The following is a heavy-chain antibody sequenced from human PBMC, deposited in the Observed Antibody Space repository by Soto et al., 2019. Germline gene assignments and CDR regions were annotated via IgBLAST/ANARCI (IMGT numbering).Heavy chain of an antibody. CDR3: ARVAGGRYYYYYYMDV. CDR1: GFTFSSYS. J-gene: IGHJ6*03. V-gene: IGHV3-48*01. Sequence: EVQLVESGGGLVQPGGSLRLSCAASGFTFSSYSMNWVRQAPGKGLEWVSYISSSSSSIYYADSVKGRFTISRDNAKNSLYLQMNSPRAEDTAVYYCARVAGGRYYYYYYMDVWGKGTTVTVSS. CDR2: ISSSSSSI.